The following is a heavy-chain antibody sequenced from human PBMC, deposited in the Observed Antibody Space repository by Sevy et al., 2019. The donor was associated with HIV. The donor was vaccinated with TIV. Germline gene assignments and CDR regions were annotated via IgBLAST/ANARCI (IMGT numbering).Heavy chain of an antibody. CDR1: GFTFSSYA. D-gene: IGHD1-1*01. V-gene: IGHV3-30*04. Sequence: GGSLRLSCAASGFTFSSYAMHWVRQAPGKGLEWVAVISYDGSNKYYANTVKGRFTISRDNSKNTLYLQMNSLRAEDTAVYYSAGESTGNWGKFDYWGQGTLVTVSS. CDR3: AGESTGNWGKFDY. J-gene: IGHJ4*02. CDR2: ISYDGSNK.